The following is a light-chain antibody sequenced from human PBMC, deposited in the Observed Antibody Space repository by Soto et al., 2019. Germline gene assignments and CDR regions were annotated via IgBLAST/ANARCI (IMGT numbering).Light chain of an antibody. CDR1: HYIRDD. J-gene: IGKJ4*01. CDR2: GAY. CDR3: LREYSYPLT. V-gene: IGKV1-6*02. Sequence: AIQMTQSPSFLSASVGDSVTITCRSSHYIRDDVGWYQQKPGKAPRLLIFGAYQLQSGAPTRFSGSAAGTEFTLTSSSLQPEDFATYCCLREYSYPLTFGGGTKVEI.